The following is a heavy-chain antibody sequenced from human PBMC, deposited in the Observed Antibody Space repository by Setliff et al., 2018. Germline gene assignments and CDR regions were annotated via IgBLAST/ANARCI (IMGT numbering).Heavy chain of an antibody. V-gene: IGHV4-30-4*08. CDR1: GGSISSGDYY. D-gene: IGHD3-22*01. CDR3: ARESRYYYDNLGTLDY. CDR2: TYSSGST. J-gene: IGHJ4*02. Sequence: SETLSLTCTVAGGSISSGDYYWSWIRQPPGKGLEWIGYTYSSGSTYYNPSLKSRVSISVDTSKNQFSLKLSSVTAADTAVYYCARESRYYYDNLGTLDYWGQGTLVTVSS.